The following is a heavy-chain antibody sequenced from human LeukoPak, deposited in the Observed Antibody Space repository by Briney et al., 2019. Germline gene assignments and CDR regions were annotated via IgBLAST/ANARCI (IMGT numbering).Heavy chain of an antibody. CDR1: GFTFSSYW. V-gene: IGHV3-74*01. D-gene: IGHD7-27*01. CDR3: ARDRSPTNGGFDY. Sequence: PGGSLRLSCAASGFTFSSYWMGWVRQAPGKGLVWVSRINIDGSDTTYADSVKGRLTISRDNAKSTLYLQMNSLRVEDTAVYFCARDRSPTNGGFDYWGQGTLVTVSS. CDR2: INIDGSDT. J-gene: IGHJ4*02.